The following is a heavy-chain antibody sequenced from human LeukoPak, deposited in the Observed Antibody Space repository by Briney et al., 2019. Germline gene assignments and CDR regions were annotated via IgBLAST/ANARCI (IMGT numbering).Heavy chain of an antibody. CDR1: GGTFSSYA. D-gene: IGHD2-15*01. Sequence: SVKVSCKASGGTFSSYAISWVRQAPGQGLEWMGRIIPIFGTANYAQKFQGRVTITTDASTSTAYMELSSLRSEDTAVYYCARGGDCSGGSCQHNWFDPWGQGTLVTVSS. V-gene: IGHV1-69*05. J-gene: IGHJ5*02. CDR3: ARGGDCSGGSCQHNWFDP. CDR2: IIPIFGTA.